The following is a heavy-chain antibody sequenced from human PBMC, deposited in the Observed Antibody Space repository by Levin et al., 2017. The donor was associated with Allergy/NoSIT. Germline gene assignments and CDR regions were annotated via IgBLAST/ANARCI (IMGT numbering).Heavy chain of an antibody. J-gene: IGHJ4*02. V-gene: IGHV3-23*01. D-gene: IGHD1-1*01. CDR1: GFTFSSYA. CDR3: ATDVAMERKNYFDY. CDR2: ITASGGST. Sequence: AGGSLRLSCAASGFTFSSYAMSWVRQAPGKGLEWVSGITASGGSTNYAESVKGRFTISRDNSKNTLSLQMNSLRAEDTAVYYCATDVAMERKNYFDYWGQGTLVTVSS.